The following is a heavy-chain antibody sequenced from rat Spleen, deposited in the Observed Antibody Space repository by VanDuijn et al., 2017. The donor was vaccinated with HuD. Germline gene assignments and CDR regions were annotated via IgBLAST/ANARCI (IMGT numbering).Heavy chain of an antibody. CDR3: ARHRTGSGGLFDY. Sequence: EVQLVESGGGLVQPGRSLKLSCAASGFSFSDYYMAWVRQAPKKGLEWVATISYDGSSTYYRDSVKGRFTISRDNAKSTLYLQMDSLRSEDTATYYCARHRTGSGGLFDYWGQGVMVTVSS. J-gene: IGHJ2*01. CDR2: ISYDGSST. V-gene: IGHV5-7*01. CDR1: GFSFSDYY. D-gene: IGHD5-1*01.